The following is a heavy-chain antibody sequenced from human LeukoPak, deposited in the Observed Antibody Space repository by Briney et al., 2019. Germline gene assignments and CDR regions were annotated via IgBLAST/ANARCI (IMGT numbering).Heavy chain of an antibody. Sequence: GGSLRLSCAASGFTFSSYSMNWVRQAPGKGLEWVSSISSTSNYIYYADSVTGRFIISRDNAKNSLYLQMNSLRAEDTAVYYCTSYRYSGSYGIDYWGQGTLVTVSS. CDR2: ISSTSNYI. CDR3: TSYRYSGSYGIDY. J-gene: IGHJ4*02. CDR1: GFTFSSYS. V-gene: IGHV3-21*01. D-gene: IGHD1-26*01.